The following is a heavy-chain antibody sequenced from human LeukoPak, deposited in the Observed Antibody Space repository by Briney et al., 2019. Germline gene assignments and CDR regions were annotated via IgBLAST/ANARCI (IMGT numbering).Heavy chain of an antibody. CDR1: GGTFSSYA. D-gene: IGHD5-18*01. V-gene: IGHV1-69*13. Sequence: ASVKVSRKASGGTFSSYAISWVRQAPGQGLEWMGGIIPIFGTANYAQKFQGRVTITADESTSTAYMELSSLRSEDTAVYYCATGGYSYGVDYWGQGTPVTVSS. CDR3: ATGGYSYGVDY. CDR2: IIPIFGTA. J-gene: IGHJ4*02.